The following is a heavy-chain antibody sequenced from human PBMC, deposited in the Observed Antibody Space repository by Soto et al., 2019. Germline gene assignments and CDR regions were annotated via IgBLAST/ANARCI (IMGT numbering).Heavy chain of an antibody. D-gene: IGHD3-3*01. CDR1: GYTFTSYG. CDR3: ARVDDFWSGYYMVYFDY. Sequence: ASLKVSCKASGYTFTSYGISWVRQAPGQGLEWMGWISAYNGNTNYAQKLQGRVTMTTDTSTSTAYMELRSLRSDDTAVYYCARVDDFWSGYYMVYFDYWGQGTLVTVSS. V-gene: IGHV1-18*01. J-gene: IGHJ4*02. CDR2: ISAYNGNT.